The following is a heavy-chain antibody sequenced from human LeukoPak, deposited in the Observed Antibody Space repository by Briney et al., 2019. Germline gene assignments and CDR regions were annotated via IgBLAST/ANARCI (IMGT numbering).Heavy chain of an antibody. CDR3: ARATGKRPYWFDP. CDR1: GYTFTSYD. D-gene: IGHD1-1*01. V-gene: IGHV1-8*03. J-gene: IGHJ5*02. CDR2: MNPNSGNT. Sequence: ASVKVSCKASGYTFTSYDINWVRQATGQGLEWMGWMNPNSGNTGYAQKFQGRVTITRNTSISTAYMELSSLRSEDTAVYYCARATGKRPYWFDPWGQGTLVTVSS.